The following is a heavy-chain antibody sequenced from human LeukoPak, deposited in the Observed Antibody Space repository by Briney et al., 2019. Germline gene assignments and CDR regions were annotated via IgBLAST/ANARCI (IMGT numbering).Heavy chain of an antibody. CDR2: ISSSSSYI. D-gene: IGHD2-2*01. V-gene: IGHV3-21*01. Sequence: PGGSLRLSCAASGFTFSSYSMNWVRQAPGKGLEWVSSISSSSSYIYYADSVKGRFTISRDNAKNSLYLQTNSLRAEDTAVYYCARDFSKADAFDIWGQGTMVTVSS. CDR3: ARDFSKADAFDI. CDR1: GFTFSSYS. J-gene: IGHJ3*02.